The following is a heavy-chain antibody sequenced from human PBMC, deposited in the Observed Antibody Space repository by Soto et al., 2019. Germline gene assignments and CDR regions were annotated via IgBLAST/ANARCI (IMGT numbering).Heavy chain of an antibody. J-gene: IGHJ6*02. CDR3: ARRLITGTGDV. V-gene: IGHV1-46*01. CDR2: INPSGGST. Sequence: QVQLVQSGAEVKKPGASVKVSCKASGYTFTSYYMHWVRQAPGQGLEWMGIINPSGGSTSYAQKFQGRVTMTRDTSTSTVYMELSSLSSEDTAVYYCARRLITGTGDVWGQGTTVTVSS. D-gene: IGHD1-20*01. CDR1: GYTFTSYY.